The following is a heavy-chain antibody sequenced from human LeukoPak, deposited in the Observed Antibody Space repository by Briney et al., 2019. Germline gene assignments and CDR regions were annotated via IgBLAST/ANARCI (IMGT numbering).Heavy chain of an antibody. Sequence: GGSLRLSCAAPGFTFSKYGIHWVRQAPGKGLEWVAVIWYDGRTKYYADSVKGRFTISRDNSKNTLYLQMNSLRAEDTAVYYCARDFEYSSSTGVYWGQGTLVTVSS. CDR1: GFTFSKYG. V-gene: IGHV3-33*01. J-gene: IGHJ4*02. D-gene: IGHD5-12*01. CDR3: ARDFEYSSSTGVY. CDR2: IWYDGRTK.